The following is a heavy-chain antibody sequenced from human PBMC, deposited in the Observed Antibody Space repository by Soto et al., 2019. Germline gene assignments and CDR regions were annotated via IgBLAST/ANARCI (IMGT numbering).Heavy chain of an antibody. V-gene: IGHV1-3*01. CDR2: TNEGSGNT. Sequence: ASVKVSCKASGYTFTSYAVHWVRQAPGQRLEWMGFTNEGSGNTRFSQKFQGRISITRDTSASTVYLDLSSLTSEDTAIYYCARDDRSVSGVVTLDHWGPGTLVTVS. CDR3: ARDDRSVSGVVTLDH. CDR1: GYTFTSYA. D-gene: IGHD3-3*01. J-gene: IGHJ4*02.